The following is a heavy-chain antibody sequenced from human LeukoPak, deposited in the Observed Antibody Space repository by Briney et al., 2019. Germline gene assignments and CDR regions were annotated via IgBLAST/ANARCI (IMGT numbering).Heavy chain of an antibody. D-gene: IGHD6-13*01. J-gene: IGHJ6*03. CDR2: TYYRSKWYN. V-gene: IGHV6-1*01. CDR3: ARSIAAAAPLGYYYYMDV. Sequence: SQTLSLTCAISGDSVSSNSAAWNWIRQSPSRGLEWLGRTYYRSKWYNDYAVSVKSRITINPDTSKNQFSLQLNSVTPEDTAVYYCARSIAAAAPLGYYYYMDVWGKGTMVTVSS. CDR1: GDSVSSNSAA.